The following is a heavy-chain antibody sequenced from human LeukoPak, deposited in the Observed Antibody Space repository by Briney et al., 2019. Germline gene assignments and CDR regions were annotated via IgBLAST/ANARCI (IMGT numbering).Heavy chain of an antibody. D-gene: IGHD3-3*01. J-gene: IGHJ4*02. CDR2: ISSSSSYI. CDR1: GFTFSSYS. Sequence: GGSLRLSCAASGFTFSSYSMNWVRQAPGKGLEWVSSISSSSSYIYYADSVKGRFTISRDNAKNSLYLQMNSLRAEDTAVYYCARETTTIFGVVPYYFDYWGRGTLVTVSS. CDR3: ARETTTIFGVVPYYFDY. V-gene: IGHV3-21*01.